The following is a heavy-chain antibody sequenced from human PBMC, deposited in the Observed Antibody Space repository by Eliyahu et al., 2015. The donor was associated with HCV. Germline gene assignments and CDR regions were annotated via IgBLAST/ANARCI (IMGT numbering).Heavy chain of an antibody. CDR2: INPNSGGT. D-gene: IGHD2-2*01. Sequence: QVQLVQSGAEVKKPGASVKVSCKASGYTFTGYYMHWVRQAPGQGLEWVGRINPNSGGTNYAQKFQGRVTMTRDTSISTAYMELSRLRSDDTAVYYCAAGYCSSTSCPKLRYYYGMDVWGQGTTVTVSS. V-gene: IGHV1-2*06. CDR3: AAGYCSSTSCPKLRYYYGMDV. CDR1: GYTFTGYY. J-gene: IGHJ6*02.